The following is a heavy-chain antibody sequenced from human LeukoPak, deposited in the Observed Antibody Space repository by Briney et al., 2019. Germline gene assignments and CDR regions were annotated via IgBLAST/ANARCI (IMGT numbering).Heavy chain of an antibody. Sequence: GESLKISCKGSGYSFTSYWIGWVRQMPGKGLEWMGIIYPGDSDTRYSPSFQGQVTISADKSISTAYLQWSSLKASDTAMYYCARPSDAAAGRGRVDYWGQGTLVTVSS. V-gene: IGHV5-51*01. D-gene: IGHD6-13*01. CDR2: IYPGDSDT. CDR3: ARPSDAAAGRGRVDY. CDR1: GYSFTSYW. J-gene: IGHJ4*02.